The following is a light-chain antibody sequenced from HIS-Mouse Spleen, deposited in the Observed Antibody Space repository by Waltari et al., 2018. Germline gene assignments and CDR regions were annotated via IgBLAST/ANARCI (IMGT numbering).Light chain of an antibody. V-gene: IGLV2-14*03. CDR3: SSYTSSSTYV. CDR1: SSDAGGHNY. J-gene: IGLJ1*01. Sequence: QSALTQPASVSGSPGQSITIPCTGTSSDAGGHNYVSWYQQHPGKAPKLMIFDVSNRPSGVSNRFSGSKSGNTASLTISGLQAEDEADYYCSSYTSSSTYVFGTGTKVTVL. CDR2: DVS.